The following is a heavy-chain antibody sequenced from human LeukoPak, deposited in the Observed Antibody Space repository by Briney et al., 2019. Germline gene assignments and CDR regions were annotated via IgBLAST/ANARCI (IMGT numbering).Heavy chain of an antibody. V-gene: IGHV1-69*01. J-gene: IGHJ6*03. CDR2: IIPIFGTA. CDR3: ARAHIAAAGIRNYYYYMDV. CDR1: GGTFSSYA. D-gene: IGHD6-13*01. Sequence: SVKVSCKASGGTFSSYAISWVRQAPGQGLEWMGGIIPIFGTANYAQKFQGRVTITADESTSTAYMELSSLRSEDTAVYYCARAHIAAAGIRNYYYYMDVWGKGTTVTVSS.